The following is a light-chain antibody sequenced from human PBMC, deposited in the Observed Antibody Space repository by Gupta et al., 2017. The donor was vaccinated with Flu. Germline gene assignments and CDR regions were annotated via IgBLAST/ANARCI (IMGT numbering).Light chain of an antibody. J-gene: IGLJ3*02. CDR2: VNSDGSH. CDR1: SGHTNYA. CDR3: QTWGTGIRV. Sequence: QLVLPPSPSASASLGASVKLTCTLSSGHTNYAIAWHQQQPEKGPRYLMKVNSDGSHSKGDGIPDRFSGSSSGAERYLTISSLQSEDEAYYYCQTWGTGIRVFGGGTKLTVL. V-gene: IGLV4-69*01.